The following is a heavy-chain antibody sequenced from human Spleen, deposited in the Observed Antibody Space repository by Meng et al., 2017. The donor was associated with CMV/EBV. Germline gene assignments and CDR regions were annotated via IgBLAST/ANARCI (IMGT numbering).Heavy chain of an antibody. J-gene: IGHJ4*02. D-gene: IGHD3-10*01. Sequence: VGAGGGLGKPGGSLRLSCAGSGFTFSDYYMSWIRQAPGKGLEWVSSVSSSSSYIYYADSVKGRFTISRDNAKNSLYLQMNSLRAEDTAVYYCAREAPSCYFDYWGQGTLVTVSS. CDR3: AREAPSCYFDY. CDR2: VSSSSSYI. V-gene: IGHV3-11*06. CDR1: GFTFSDYY.